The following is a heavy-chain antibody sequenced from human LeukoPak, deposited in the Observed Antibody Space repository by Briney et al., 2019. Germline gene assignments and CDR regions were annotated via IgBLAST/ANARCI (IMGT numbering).Heavy chain of an antibody. CDR1: GGSISGYY. J-gene: IGHJ4*02. CDR2: IYYSGST. Sequence: SETLSLTCTVSGGSISGYYWSWIRQPPGKGLEWIGYIYYSGSTNYNPSLKSRVTMSVDTSKNQFSLKLSSVTAADTAVYYCARGGYSGYDARLDYWGQGTLVTVSS. V-gene: IGHV4-59*12. CDR3: ARGGYSGYDARLDY. D-gene: IGHD5-12*01.